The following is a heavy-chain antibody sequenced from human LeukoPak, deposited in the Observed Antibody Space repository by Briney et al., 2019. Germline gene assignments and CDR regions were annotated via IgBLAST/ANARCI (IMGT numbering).Heavy chain of an antibody. D-gene: IGHD2/OR15-2a*01. CDR3: ARGIYSTDLYFYMDV. V-gene: IGHV1-2*06. CDR2: INPNSGAT. CDR1: GYAFTGYY. J-gene: IGHJ6*03. Sequence: ASVKVSRKASGYAFTGYYMDWVRQAPGQGLEWMGRINPNSGATNYAQKFQGRVTMTRDTSISTAYMEFNGLRSDDTAVYYCARGIYSTDLYFYMDVWGKGTTVTVYS.